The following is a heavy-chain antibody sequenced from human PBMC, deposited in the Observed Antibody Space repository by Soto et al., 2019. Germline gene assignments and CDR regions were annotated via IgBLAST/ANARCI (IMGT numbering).Heavy chain of an antibody. CDR3: AREKGVATINYYYYYTDV. CDR2: IYSSGST. CDR1: GGSIRSYF. V-gene: IGHV4-59*01. Sequence: SETLSLTCTVSGGSIRSYFWSWIRQPPGKGLEWIGYIYSSGSTNYNPSLKSRVTISVDTSKNQFSLKLSSVTAADTAVYYCAREKGVATINYYYYYTDVWGKGTTVTVSS. D-gene: IGHD5-12*01. J-gene: IGHJ6*03.